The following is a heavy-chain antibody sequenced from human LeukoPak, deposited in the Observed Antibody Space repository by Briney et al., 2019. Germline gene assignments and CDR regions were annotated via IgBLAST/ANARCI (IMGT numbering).Heavy chain of an antibody. CDR2: ITSSRSYT. CDR1: GFTFSDYY. D-gene: IGHD6-13*01. Sequence: TGGSLRLSCAASGFTFSDYYMSWIRKAPGKGLEWVSYITSSRSYTNYADSVKGRFTISRDNAKNSLYLQMNSLRAEDAAVYYCARGVAAAGFFDYWGQGTLVTVSS. J-gene: IGHJ4*02. CDR3: ARGVAAAGFFDY. V-gene: IGHV3-11*05.